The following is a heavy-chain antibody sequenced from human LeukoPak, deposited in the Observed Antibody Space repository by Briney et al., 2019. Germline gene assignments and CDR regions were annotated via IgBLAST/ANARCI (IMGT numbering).Heavy chain of an antibody. V-gene: IGHV3-21*01. J-gene: IGHJ4*02. Sequence: GGSLRLSCAASGFTFSSCSMNWVRQAPGKGLEWVSSISTSSSYIYYADSVKGRFTISRDNAKNSLYLQMNSLRAEDTAVYYCAREQLKYYYDSSGYSDYWGQGTLVTVSS. CDR2: ISTSSSYI. CDR1: GFTFSSCS. D-gene: IGHD3-22*01. CDR3: AREQLKYYYDSSGYSDY.